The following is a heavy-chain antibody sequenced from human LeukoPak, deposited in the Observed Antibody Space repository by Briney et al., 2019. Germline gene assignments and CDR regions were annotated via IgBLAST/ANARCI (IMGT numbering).Heavy chain of an antibody. CDR1: GFTFSSYA. D-gene: IGHD6-13*01. CDR2: ISGSGGST. J-gene: IGHJ4*02. V-gene: IGHV3-23*01. CDR3: AKGLKGSSWHGDDY. Sequence: GVSLRLSCAASGFTFSSYAMSWVRQAPGKGLEWVSAISGSGGSTYYADSVKGRFTISRDNSKNTLYLQMNSLRAEDTAVYYCAKGLKGSSWHGDDYWGQGTLVTVSS.